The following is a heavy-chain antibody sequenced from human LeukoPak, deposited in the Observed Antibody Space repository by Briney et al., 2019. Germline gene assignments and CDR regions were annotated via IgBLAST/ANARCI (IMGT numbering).Heavy chain of an antibody. CDR2: ISSSSSTI. V-gene: IGHV3-48*01. Sequence: GGSLRLSCAASGFTFSSYSMNWVRQAPGKGLEWVSYISSSSSTIYYADSVKGRFTISRDNAKNSLYLQMNGLRAEDTAVYYCARTQEGFWSGYYTGFDYWGQGTLVTVSS. CDR1: GFTFSSYS. D-gene: IGHD3-3*01. J-gene: IGHJ4*02. CDR3: ARTQEGFWSGYYTGFDY.